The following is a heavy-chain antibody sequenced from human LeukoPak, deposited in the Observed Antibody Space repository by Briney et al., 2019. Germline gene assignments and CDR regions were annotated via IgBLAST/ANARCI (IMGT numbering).Heavy chain of an antibody. Sequence: SETLSLTCTVSGGSITSYTYYWVCIRQPPGKGLEWIGSMSYSGSSYYNPSLKSRVTISLDTSKNQFSLKLTSVTAADTAVYYGKRPSNYGSGLGILDWGQGTLVIVSS. CDR2: MSYSGSS. J-gene: IGHJ4*02. V-gene: IGHV4-39*01. CDR1: GGSITSYTYY. D-gene: IGHD3-10*01. CDR3: KRPSNYGSGLGILD.